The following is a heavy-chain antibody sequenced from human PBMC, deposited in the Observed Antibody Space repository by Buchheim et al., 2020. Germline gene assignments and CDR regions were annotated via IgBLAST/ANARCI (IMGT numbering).Heavy chain of an antibody. J-gene: IGHJ5*02. CDR2: INAGNDNT. D-gene: IGHD5-12*01. CDR3: ARGHVDKNWFDP. Sequence: QVQLVQSGAEVKKPGASVKVSCKASGYTFTGNAIHWVRQAPGQRLEWMGWINAGNDNTKYSQKFQGRVTFTRDTSASTAYMELSGLRFEDTAVYYCARGHVDKNWFDPWGQGTL. V-gene: IGHV1-3*01. CDR1: GYTFTGNA.